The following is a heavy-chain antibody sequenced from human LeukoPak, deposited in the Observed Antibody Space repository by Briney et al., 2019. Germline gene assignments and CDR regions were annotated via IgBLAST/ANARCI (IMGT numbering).Heavy chain of an antibody. Sequence: GGSLRLSCAASGFTVSSYWMSWVRQAPGKGLEWVANIKQDGSERHYVDSVKGRFTISRDNAKNSLYLQMNSLRAEDTALYYCAKDMVRLSGTVTTAPNGMDVWGQGTTVTVSS. CDR1: GFTVSSYW. D-gene: IGHD4-17*01. J-gene: IGHJ6*02. CDR2: IKQDGSER. V-gene: IGHV3-7*03. CDR3: AKDMVRLSGTVTTAPNGMDV.